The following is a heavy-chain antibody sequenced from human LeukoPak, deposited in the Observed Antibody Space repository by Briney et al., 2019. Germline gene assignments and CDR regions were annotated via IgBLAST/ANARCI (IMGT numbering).Heavy chain of an antibody. CDR2: INYNGAIT. J-gene: IGHJ1*01. CDR3: AKDPTNSGWFSQYFQY. Sequence: GGSLRLSCATSGFTFVDYGLSWVRRAPGKGLEWLCAINYNGAITDYADSVKGRFTISRDNAKNSLYLRMDSLRAEDTAVYYCAKDPTNSGWFSQYFQYWGQGTLVTVSS. D-gene: IGHD6-19*01. V-gene: IGHV3-20*04. CDR1: GFTFVDYG.